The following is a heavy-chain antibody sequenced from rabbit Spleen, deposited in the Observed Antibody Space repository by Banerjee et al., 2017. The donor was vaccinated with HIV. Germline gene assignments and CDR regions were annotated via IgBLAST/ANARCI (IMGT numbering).Heavy chain of an antibody. CDR2: IAGGGSGNT. CDR3: ARGGGL. CDR1: GFSFSNNYY. J-gene: IGHJ4*01. Sequence: QEQLEESGGDLVQPEGSLTLTCTASGFSFSNNYYMCWVRQAPGKGLEWIACIAGGGSGNTFYAGWAKGRFTLSLDNAQNTVFLQMTSLTAADTATYFCARGGGLWGQGTLVTVS. V-gene: IGHV1S45*01.